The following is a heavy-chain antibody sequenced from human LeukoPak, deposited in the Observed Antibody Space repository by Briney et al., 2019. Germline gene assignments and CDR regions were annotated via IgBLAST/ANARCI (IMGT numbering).Heavy chain of an antibody. D-gene: IGHD5-12*01. CDR3: ARALRVGRVSADY. CDR1: GYTFTSYD. Sequence: ASVKVSCKASGYTFTSYDINWVRQATGQGPEWMGWMNPNSGNTGYAQKFQGRVTMTRNNSISTAYMELSSLRSEDTAVYYCARALRVGRVSADYWGQGTLVTVSS. CDR2: MNPNSGNT. J-gene: IGHJ4*02. V-gene: IGHV1-8*02.